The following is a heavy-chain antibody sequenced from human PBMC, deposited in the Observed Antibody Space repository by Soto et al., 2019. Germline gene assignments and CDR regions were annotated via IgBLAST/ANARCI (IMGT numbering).Heavy chain of an antibody. Sequence: ASVKVSCKASGYTFTSYAMHWVRQAPGQRLEWMGWINAGNGNTKYSQKFQGRVTITRDTSASTAYMELSSLRSEDTAVYYCARWGGWLGPFDYWGQGTLVTVSS. CDR2: INAGNGNT. CDR3: ARWGGWLGPFDY. V-gene: IGHV1-3*01. J-gene: IGHJ4*02. CDR1: GYTFTSYA. D-gene: IGHD5-12*01.